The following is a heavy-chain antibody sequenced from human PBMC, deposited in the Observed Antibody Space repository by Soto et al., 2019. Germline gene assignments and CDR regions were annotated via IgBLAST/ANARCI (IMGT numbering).Heavy chain of an antibody. J-gene: IGHJ4*02. V-gene: IGHV1-69*04. CDR1: GGTFSSYT. CDR2: IIPILGIA. CDR3: ARESGGDHDY. D-gene: IGHD4-17*01. Sequence: GASVKVSCKASGGTFSSYTISWVRQAPGQGLEWMGRIIPILGIANYAQKFKGRVTITADKSTSTAYMELSSLRSEATAVYYGARESGGDHDYWGQGTLVTVSS.